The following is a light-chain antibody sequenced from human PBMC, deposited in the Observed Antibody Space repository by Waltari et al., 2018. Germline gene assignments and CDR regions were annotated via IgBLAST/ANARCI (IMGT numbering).Light chain of an antibody. CDR3: QHYVRLPAT. J-gene: IGKJ1*01. CDR1: QSVSRS. Sequence: IVLTQSPGTLSLSPGERATLSCRASQSVSRSLAWYQQKPGQAPKLLIYGASTRATGIPDRFTGSGSGTDFSRTISSLEPEDLAIYFCQHYVRLPATFGQGTKVEIK. CDR2: GAS. V-gene: IGKV3-20*01.